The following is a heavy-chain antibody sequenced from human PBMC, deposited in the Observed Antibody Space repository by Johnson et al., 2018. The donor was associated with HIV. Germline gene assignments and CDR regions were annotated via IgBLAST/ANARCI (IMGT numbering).Heavy chain of an antibody. CDR1: GLSFEDHA. V-gene: IGHV3-9*01. D-gene: IGHD1-26*01. J-gene: IGHJ3*02. CDR3: ASEAKHHVGANRVSSFDI. CDR2: ISWNSGSR. Sequence: VQLVESGGGLVQPGRSLRLSCQASGLSFEDHAMHWVRQVPGKGLEWVSGISWNSGSRGYVDSVKGRFTVSRDNAKNSLYMQMNSLRPEDTALYYCASEAKHHVGANRVSSFDIWGQGTMVTVSA.